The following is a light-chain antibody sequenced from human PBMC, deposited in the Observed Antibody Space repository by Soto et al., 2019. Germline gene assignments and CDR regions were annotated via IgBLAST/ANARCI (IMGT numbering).Light chain of an antibody. CDR1: SSDVGGYNY. CDR2: EVS. J-gene: IGLJ3*02. V-gene: IGLV2-14*01. Sequence: QSALTQPASVSGSPGQSITISCTGTSSDVGGYNYVSWYQQHPGKAPKLMIYEVSNRPSGVSNRFSGSKSGNTASLTISGLQAEDEADDYCSSYTSSSTRLFGGGTKLTVL. CDR3: SSYTSSSTRL.